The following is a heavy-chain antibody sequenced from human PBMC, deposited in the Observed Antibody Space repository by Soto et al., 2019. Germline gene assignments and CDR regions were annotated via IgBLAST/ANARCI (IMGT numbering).Heavy chain of an antibody. D-gene: IGHD1-1*01. V-gene: IGHV3-11*05. CDR1: GSSFSDYY. CDR3: AGGQDNLAVNFDY. J-gene: IGHJ4*02. CDR2: ITSSSSYT. Sequence: QVQLVESGGGLVKPGGSLRLSCAASGSSFSDYYMSWIRQSPGKGLEWLSYITSSSSYTHYADSVKGRFTISRDNAKNSLYLQMNSLRAEDTAVYYWAGGQDNLAVNFDYWGQGTPVTVSS.